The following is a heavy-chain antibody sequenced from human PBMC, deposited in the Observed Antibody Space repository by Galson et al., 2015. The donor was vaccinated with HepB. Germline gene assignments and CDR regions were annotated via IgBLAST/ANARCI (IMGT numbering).Heavy chain of an antibody. CDR1: GFIFRNYR. CDR3: VRLGGLELV. D-gene: IGHD1-7*01. J-gene: IGHJ4*02. Sequence: SLRLSCAGSGFIFRNYRMHWVRQAPGKGLVWVSRSNPDGSDTTYADSVKGRFTIPRDNVRNTLYLQLNSLRAEDTSVYYCVRLGGLELVWGQGTLVTVSS. V-gene: IGHV3-74*01. CDR2: SNPDGSDT.